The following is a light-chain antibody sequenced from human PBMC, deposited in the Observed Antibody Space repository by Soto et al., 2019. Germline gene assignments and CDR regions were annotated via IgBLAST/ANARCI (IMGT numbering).Light chain of an antibody. Sequence: IVMTQSPATLSVSPGERATLSCRASQSVATILAWYQQKPGQPPRLLIYGASTRATGIPARFSGSGCGTELTLTISSLQYVDFAVYSCQQYNNWPWTFGQGTKVDI. CDR3: QQYNNWPWT. CDR2: GAS. V-gene: IGKV3-15*01. CDR1: QSVATI. J-gene: IGKJ1*01.